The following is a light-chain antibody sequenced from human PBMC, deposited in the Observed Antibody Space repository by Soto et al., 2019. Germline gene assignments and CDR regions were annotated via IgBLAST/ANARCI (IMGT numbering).Light chain of an antibody. V-gene: IGKV1-5*03. CDR1: QSISSW. CDR3: QQYNSYPLT. Sequence: DIQMTQAPSTPPTSVADRLTITCRASQSISSWLAWYQQKPGKAPKLLIYKASSLESGVPSRFSGSGSGTEFTLTISSLQPDDFATYYCQQYNSYPLTFGGGTKVDIK. CDR2: KAS. J-gene: IGKJ4*01.